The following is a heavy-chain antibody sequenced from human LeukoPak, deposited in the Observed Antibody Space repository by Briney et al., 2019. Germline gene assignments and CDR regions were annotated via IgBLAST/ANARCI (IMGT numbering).Heavy chain of an antibody. CDR1: GFTFSSYA. CDR2: ISGSGGST. CDR3: ARGMGRGKELWWTCFDY. Sequence: GGSLRLSCAASGFTFSSYAMSWVRQAPGKGLEWVSAISGSGGSTYYADSVKGRFTISRDNSKNTLYLQMNSLRAEDTAVYYCARGMGRGKELWWTCFDYWGQGTLVTVSS. V-gene: IGHV3-23*01. J-gene: IGHJ4*02. D-gene: IGHD5-18*01.